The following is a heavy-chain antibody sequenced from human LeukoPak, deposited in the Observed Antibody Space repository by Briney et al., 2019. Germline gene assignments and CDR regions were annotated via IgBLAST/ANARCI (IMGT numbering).Heavy chain of an antibody. CDR2: NSAYIVNT. CDR1: GYTFSSYG. CDR3: ARDSESGWRELDY. D-gene: IGHD6-19*01. J-gene: IGHJ4*02. V-gene: IGHV1-18*01. Sequence: GASVKVSCKTSGYTFSSYGISWVRQAPGQGLEWMGWNSAYIVNTNYAQKFQGRVTMTTDTSTSTAYMELRTLRSDDTAVYYCARDSESGWRELDYWGQGTLVTVFS.